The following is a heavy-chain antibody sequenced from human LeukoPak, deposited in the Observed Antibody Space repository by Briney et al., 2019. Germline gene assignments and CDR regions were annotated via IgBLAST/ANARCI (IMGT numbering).Heavy chain of an antibody. V-gene: IGHV3-23*01. Sequence: GGCLRLSCAASVFTFPSYAMSWGRPALGEGLEWVSDISNSGGSTWYADSVKGRFTISRDNSKNTLSLQMDTLRAEDSAVYYWAPYLRDSDWAVDSWGQGTLVTVSS. CDR1: VFTFPSYA. J-gene: IGHJ4*02. CDR3: APYLRDSDWAVDS. D-gene: IGHD3-9*01. CDR2: ISNSGGST.